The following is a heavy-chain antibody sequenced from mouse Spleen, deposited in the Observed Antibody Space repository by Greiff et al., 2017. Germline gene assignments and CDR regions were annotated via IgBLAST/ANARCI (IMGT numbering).Heavy chain of an antibody. V-gene: IGHV1-54*01. D-gene: IGHD2-3*01. CDR3: ARPRGYDPFAY. CDR1: GYAFTNYL. CDR2: INPGSGGT. Sequence: QVHVKQSGAELVRPGTSVKVSCKASGYAFTNYLIEWVKQRPGQGLEWIGVINPGSGGTNYNEKFKGKATLTADKSSSTAYMQLSSLTSEDSAVYFCARPRGYDPFAYWGQGTLVTVSA. J-gene: IGHJ3*01.